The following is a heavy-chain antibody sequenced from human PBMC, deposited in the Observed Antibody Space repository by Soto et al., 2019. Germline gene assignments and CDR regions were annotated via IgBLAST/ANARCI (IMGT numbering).Heavy chain of an antibody. CDR2: ISVDGRND. Sequence: CEDSGFTLSSSVMHWVRQAPGKRLEWLSVISVDGRNDLHAGAVKGRFTISRDISKNMVYLQMNDLRPDDTAMYFCAKEGHTSGRCGCFNIWGQGTMVTV. D-gene: IGHD6-19*01. CDR3: AKEGHTSGRCGCFNI. CDR1: GFTLSSSV. J-gene: IGHJ3*02. V-gene: IGHV3-30*18.